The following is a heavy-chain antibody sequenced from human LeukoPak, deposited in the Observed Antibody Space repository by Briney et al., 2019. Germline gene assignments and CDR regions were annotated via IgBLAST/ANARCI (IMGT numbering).Heavy chain of an antibody. CDR2: ISAYNGNT. J-gene: IGHJ3*02. Sequence: GASVKVSCKASGGTFSSYAISWVRQAPGQGLEWMGWISAYNGNTNYAQKLQGRVTMTTDTSTSTAYMELRSLRSDDTAVYYCAVLVVVVAAGNDAFDIWGQGTMVTVSS. D-gene: IGHD2-15*01. CDR1: GGTFSSYA. CDR3: AVLVVVVAAGNDAFDI. V-gene: IGHV1-18*01.